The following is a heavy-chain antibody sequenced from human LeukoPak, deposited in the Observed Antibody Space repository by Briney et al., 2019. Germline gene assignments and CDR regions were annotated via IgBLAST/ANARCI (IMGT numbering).Heavy chain of an antibody. J-gene: IGHJ5*02. D-gene: IGHD5-18*01. V-gene: IGHV4-61*01. CDR2: IYYSGST. CDR3: ARNAGYSYGYTPEGNWFDP. CDR1: GGSVSSGSYY. Sequence: SETLSLTCTVSGGSVSSGSYYWSWIRQPPGKGLEWIGYIYYSGSTNYNPSLKSRVTISADTSKNQFSLKLSSVTAADTAVYYCARNAGYSYGYTPEGNWFDPWGQGTLVTVSS.